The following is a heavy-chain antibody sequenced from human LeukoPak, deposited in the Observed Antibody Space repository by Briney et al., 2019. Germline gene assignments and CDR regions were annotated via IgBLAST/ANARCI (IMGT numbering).Heavy chain of an antibody. D-gene: IGHD3-10*01. V-gene: IGHV3-23*01. CDR3: TKRIDGAGSYYIDF. CDR1: GFTLRSYD. Sequence: GGSLRLSCAASGFTLRSYDMSWVRQAPGKGLEWVSAIGGTDGTTFYAAFVKGRFTISRDNSRNTLYLQMNSLRAEDTAVYYCTKRIDGAGSYYIDFWGQGTVVTVSS. CDR2: IGGTDGTT. J-gene: IGHJ4*02.